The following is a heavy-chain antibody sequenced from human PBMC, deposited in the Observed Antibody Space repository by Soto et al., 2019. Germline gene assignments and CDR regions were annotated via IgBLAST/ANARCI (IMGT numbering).Heavy chain of an antibody. D-gene: IGHD6-19*01. Sequence: QVQLQQWGAGLLKPSETLSLTCAVYGGSFSGYYWSWIRQPPGKGLEWIGEINHSGSTNYNPSLKSRVTISVDTSKNQFSLKLSSVTAADTAVYYCARKRQWLVPATLRPAFYGMDVWGQGTTVTVSS. CDR2: INHSGST. CDR3: ARKRQWLVPATLRPAFYGMDV. CDR1: GGSFSGYY. J-gene: IGHJ6*02. V-gene: IGHV4-34*01.